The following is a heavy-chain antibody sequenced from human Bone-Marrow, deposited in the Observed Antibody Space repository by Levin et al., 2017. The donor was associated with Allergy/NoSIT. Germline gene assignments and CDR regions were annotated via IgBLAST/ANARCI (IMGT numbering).Heavy chain of an antibody. CDR1: GYSFTDYY. Sequence: ASVKVSCKASGYSFTDYYIHWVRQAPGQGLEWMGRINPNSGGTYYAQNFQGRVTMTRDTSISTGFMELSRLKSDDTAVYYCARGIAAAGGDWFDPWGQGTLVTVSS. V-gene: IGHV1-2*06. CDR2: INPNSGGT. D-gene: IGHD6-13*01. CDR3: ARGIAAAGGDWFDP. J-gene: IGHJ5*02.